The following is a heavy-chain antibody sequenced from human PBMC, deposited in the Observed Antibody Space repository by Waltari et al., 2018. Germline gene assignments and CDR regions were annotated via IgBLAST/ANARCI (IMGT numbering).Heavy chain of an antibody. D-gene: IGHD6-6*01. J-gene: IGHJ4*02. CDR2: RSPIFVTA. CDR1: GGTFSSYA. Sequence: QVQLVQSGAEVKKPGSSVKVSCKASGGTFSSYAISWVRQAPGQGLEWMGGRSPIFVTANYGQKIQGRGTMTADKSTSTAYMELSSLGAEDTAVYYWARSLYSSSSVEYFDYWGQGTLVTVSS. V-gene: IGHV1-69*14. CDR3: ARSLYSSSSVEYFDY.